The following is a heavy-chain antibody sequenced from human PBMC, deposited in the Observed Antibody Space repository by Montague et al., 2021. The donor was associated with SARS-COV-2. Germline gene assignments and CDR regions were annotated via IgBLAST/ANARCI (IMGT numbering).Heavy chain of an antibody. V-gene: IGHV4-59*12. J-gene: IGHJ6*02. CDR1: GGTISSYY. Sequence: SETLSLTCTVSGGTISSYYWSWVRQAPGKGLEWIGFIYYSGTTDYNPSLNSRVTLSVDTSKNQFFLKMTSVTAADTATYYCASGIYPSGSYYNRYYYGLNIWGPGTTVIVSS. CDR3: ASGIYPSGSYYNRYYYGLNI. D-gene: IGHD3-10*01. CDR2: IYYSGTT.